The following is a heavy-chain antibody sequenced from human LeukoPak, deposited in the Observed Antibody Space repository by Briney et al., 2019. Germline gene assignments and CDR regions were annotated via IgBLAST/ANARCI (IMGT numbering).Heavy chain of an antibody. CDR1: GFTFSSYG. CDR3: AKDKILGSHAYFQH. J-gene: IGHJ1*01. D-gene: IGHD3-16*01. CDR2: IRYDGSNK. Sequence: GGSLRLSCAASGFTFSSYGMHWVRQAPGKGLEWVAFIRYDGSNKYYADSVKGRFTISRDNSKNTLYLQMNSLRAEDTAVYYCAKDKILGSHAYFQHWGQGTLVTVSS. V-gene: IGHV3-30*02.